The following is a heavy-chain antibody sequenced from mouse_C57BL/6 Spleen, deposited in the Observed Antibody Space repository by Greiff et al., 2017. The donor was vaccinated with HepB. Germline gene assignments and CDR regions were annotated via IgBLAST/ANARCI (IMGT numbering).Heavy chain of an antibody. CDR1: GYTFTSYW. D-gene: IGHD2-2*01. CDR2: IDPSDSYT. CDR3: AKGYYGYLYYFDY. J-gene: IGHJ2*01. Sequence: QVQLQQPGAELVKPGASVKLSCKASGYTFTSYWMQWVKQRPGQGLEWIGEIDPSDSYTNYNQKFKGKATLTVDTSSSTAYMQLSSLTSEDSAVYYCAKGYYGYLYYFDYWGQGTTLTVSS. V-gene: IGHV1-50*01.